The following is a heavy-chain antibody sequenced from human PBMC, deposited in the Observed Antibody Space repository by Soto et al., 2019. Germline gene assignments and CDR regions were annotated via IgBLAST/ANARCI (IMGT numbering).Heavy chain of an antibody. CDR3: ARGPLYDLESGMYWYFDL. CDR2: IIPIFGTT. Sequence: VQLVQSGAEVRKSGSSVKVSCKLSGASFDSYTITWVRQAPGQGLEWMGGIIPIFGTTNYAQKFQGRLTITADGFTSAAYIDLSSLTSEDTAVYYCARGPLYDLESGMYWYFDLWGRGTLVTVSS. D-gene: IGHD1-26*01. V-gene: IGHV1-69*01. J-gene: IGHJ2*01. CDR1: GASFDSYT.